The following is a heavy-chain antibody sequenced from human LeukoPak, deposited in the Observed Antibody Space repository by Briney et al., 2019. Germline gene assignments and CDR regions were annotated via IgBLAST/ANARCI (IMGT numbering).Heavy chain of an antibody. J-gene: IGHJ4*02. D-gene: IGHD5-18*01. CDR2: IYGSTSA. V-gene: IGHV3-66*01. Sequence: GGSLRLSCAASGFTVSSNYINWVRQAPGKGLEWVSLIYGSTSADYADSVKGRFTISRDTSMNTVYLQMNSLRAEDTAVYYCARDVGTAMGGGRDYWGQGTLVTVSS. CDR1: GFTVSSNY. CDR3: ARDVGTAMGGGRDY.